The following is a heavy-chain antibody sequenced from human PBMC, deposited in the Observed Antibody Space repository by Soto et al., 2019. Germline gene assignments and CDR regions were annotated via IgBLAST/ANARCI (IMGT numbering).Heavy chain of an antibody. CDR3: ARRYGDYASYYYYGMDV. J-gene: IGHJ6*02. V-gene: IGHV3-21*01. Sequence: GGSLRLSCAASGFTFSSYSMNWVRQAPGKGLEWVSSISSSSSYIYYADSVKGRFTISRDNAKNSLYLQMNSLRAEDTAVYYCARRYGDYASYYYYGMDVWGQVTTVTVSS. CDR2: ISSSSSYI. D-gene: IGHD4-17*01. CDR1: GFTFSSYS.